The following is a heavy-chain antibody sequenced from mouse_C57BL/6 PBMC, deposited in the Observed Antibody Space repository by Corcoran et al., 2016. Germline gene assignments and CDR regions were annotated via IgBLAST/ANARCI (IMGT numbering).Heavy chain of an antibody. J-gene: IGHJ4*01. CDR3: ARGTSYAMDY. Sequence: QVQLQQSGAELVKPGASVKISCKASGYAFSSYWMNWVQQRPGKGLEWIGQIYPGDGDTNYNGKFKGKATLTADKSSSTAYMQLSSLTSEDSAVYFCARGTSYAMDYWGQGTSVTVS. CDR1: GYAFSSYW. V-gene: IGHV1-80*01. D-gene: IGHD3-1*01. CDR2: IYPGDGDT.